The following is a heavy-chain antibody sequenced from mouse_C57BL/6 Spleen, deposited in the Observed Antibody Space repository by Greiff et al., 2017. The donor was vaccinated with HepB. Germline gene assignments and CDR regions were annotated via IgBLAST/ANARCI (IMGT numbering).Heavy chain of an antibody. J-gene: IGHJ4*01. V-gene: IGHV1-50*01. Sequence: QVQLQQPGAELVKPGASVKLSCKASGYTFTSYWMQWVKQRPGQGLEWIGEIDPSDSYTNYNQKFKGKATLTVDTSSSTTYMQLSSLTSEDSAVYYCGAGAAVDAMDYWGQGTSVTVSS. CDR1: GYTFTSYW. CDR3: GAGAAVDAMDY. D-gene: IGHD1-1*01. CDR2: IDPSDSYT.